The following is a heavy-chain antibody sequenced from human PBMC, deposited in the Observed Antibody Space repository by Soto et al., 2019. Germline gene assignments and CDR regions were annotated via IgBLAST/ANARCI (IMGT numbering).Heavy chain of an antibody. CDR3: TREGPTILYSMDV. V-gene: IGHV3-49*03. CDR1: GFTFGDYA. J-gene: IGHJ6*02. CDR2: IRSKAYGGTT. D-gene: IGHD3-3*01. Sequence: PGGSLRLSCTASGFTFGDYAMSWFRQAPGKGLEWVGFIRSKAYGGTTEYAASVKGRFTISRDDSKSIAYLQMNSLKTEDTAVYYCTREGPTILYSMDVWGQGTTVTVSS.